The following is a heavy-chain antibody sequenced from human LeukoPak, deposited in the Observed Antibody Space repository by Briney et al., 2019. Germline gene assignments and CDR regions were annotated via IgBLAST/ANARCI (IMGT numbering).Heavy chain of an antibody. CDR1: GFTFSSFA. J-gene: IGHJ6*03. D-gene: IGHD3-3*01. Sequence: GGSLRLSCAASGFTFSSFAMSWVRQAPGKGLEWVSAISGSGGTKYYADSVKGRFTISRDNSKNTLYLQMNSLRAEDTAVYYCAKCPDFWSGYPTPNQSYYYYMDVWGKGTTVTVSS. V-gene: IGHV3-23*01. CDR3: AKCPDFWSGYPTPNQSYYYYMDV. CDR2: ISGSGGTK.